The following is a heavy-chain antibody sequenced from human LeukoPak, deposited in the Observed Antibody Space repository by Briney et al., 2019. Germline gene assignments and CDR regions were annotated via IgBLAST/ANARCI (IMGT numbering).Heavy chain of an antibody. Sequence: KPSETLSLTCTVSGGSISSYYWSWLRQPPGKGLEWIGYIYYSGSTNYNPSLKSRVTISVDTSKNQFSLKLSSVTAADTAVYYCARANYGSGSYMDVWGKGTTVTISS. CDR1: GGSISSYY. J-gene: IGHJ6*03. V-gene: IGHV4-59*01. CDR3: ARANYGSGSYMDV. CDR2: IYYSGST. D-gene: IGHD3-10*01.